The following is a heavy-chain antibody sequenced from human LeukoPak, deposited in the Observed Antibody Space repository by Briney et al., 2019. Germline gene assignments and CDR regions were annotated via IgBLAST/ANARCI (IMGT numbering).Heavy chain of an antibody. CDR3: ATYRQVLLPFES. J-gene: IGHJ4*02. V-gene: IGHV3-23*01. D-gene: IGHD2-8*02. CDR1: GFTFSSYG. Sequence: GGSLRLSCAASGFTFSSYGMHWVRQPPGKGLEWVSSIFPSGGEIHYADSVRGRFTISRDNSKSTLSLQMNSLRAEDTAIYYCATYRQVLLPFESWGQGTLVTVSS. CDR2: IFPSGGEI.